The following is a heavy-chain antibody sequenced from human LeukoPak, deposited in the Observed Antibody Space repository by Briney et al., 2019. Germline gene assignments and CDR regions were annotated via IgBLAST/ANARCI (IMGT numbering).Heavy chain of an antibody. CDR1: RGTFSSYA. V-gene: IGHV1-69*06. CDR2: IIPIFGTA. CDR3: AREGGYDYYWFDP. J-gene: IGHJ5*02. D-gene: IGHD5-12*01. Sequence: SVKVSCKASRGTFSSYATSWVRQAPGQGLEWMGGIIPIFGTANYAQKFQGRVTITADKSTSTAYMELSSLRSEDTAVYYCAREGGYDYYWFDPWGQGTLVTVSS.